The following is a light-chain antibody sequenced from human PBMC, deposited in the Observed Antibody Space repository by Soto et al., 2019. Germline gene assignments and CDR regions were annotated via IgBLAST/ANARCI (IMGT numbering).Light chain of an antibody. Sequence: LTQPASVSGSPGQSITISFTGTSIDVGGYNYVSWYQQHPGKAPKLIIYEVSNRPTGVSNRFSGSKSGHTASLTISGLQSEDEADYLCTSYTSRTTLDVFATAPEVTVL. CDR2: EVS. J-gene: IGLJ1*01. V-gene: IGLV2-14*01. CDR3: TSYTSRTTLDV. CDR1: SIDVGGYNY.